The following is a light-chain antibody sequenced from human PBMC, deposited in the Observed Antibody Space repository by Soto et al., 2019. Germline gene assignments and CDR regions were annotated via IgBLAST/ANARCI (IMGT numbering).Light chain of an antibody. CDR1: QSISSW. Sequence: DIQMTQSPSTLSASVGDRVTITCRASQSISSWLAWYQQKPGKAPKLLIYKASSLESGVPSRFSVSGSVTEFTLNISSLQSDDFATYYCQQYDTYPVTFGQGTKLEIK. CDR2: KAS. J-gene: IGKJ2*01. V-gene: IGKV1-5*03. CDR3: QQYDTYPVT.